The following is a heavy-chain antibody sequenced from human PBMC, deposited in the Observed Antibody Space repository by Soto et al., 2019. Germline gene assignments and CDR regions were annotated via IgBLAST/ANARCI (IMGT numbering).Heavy chain of an antibody. CDR3: VRFSGLDV. CDR2: IKNGAGDT. V-gene: IGHV3-74*01. CDR1: GFTLSSYW. J-gene: IGHJ6*02. Sequence: GGSLRLSCAASGFTLSSYWMYWVRQTPGKGLVWVARIKNGAGDTSYAESVKGRFTISRDNAKNTLYLQMSSLISEDTAVYYCVRFSGLDVWGQGTTVTVSS.